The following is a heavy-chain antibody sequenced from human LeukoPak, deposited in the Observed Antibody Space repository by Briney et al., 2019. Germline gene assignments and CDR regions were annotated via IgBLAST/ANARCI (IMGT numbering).Heavy chain of an antibody. Sequence: ASVKVSCKASGYTFTGYYMHWVRQAPGQGLEWMGLINPNSGGTNYAQQFQGRVTMTRDKSISTAYMELSRLGYDDTAVYYCARTERTYYYDSSGYYYNYWGQGTLVTVSS. J-gene: IGHJ4*02. V-gene: IGHV1-2*02. CDR3: ARTERTYYYDSSGYYYNY. D-gene: IGHD3-22*01. CDR2: INPNSGGT. CDR1: GYTFTGYY.